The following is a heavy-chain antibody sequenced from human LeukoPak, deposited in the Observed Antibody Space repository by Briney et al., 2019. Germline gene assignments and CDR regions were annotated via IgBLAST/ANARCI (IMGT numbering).Heavy chain of an antibody. D-gene: IGHD3-9*01. Sequence: PSGTLSLTCAVSGGSISSSNWWSWVRQPPGKGLEWIGEIYHSGSTNYNPSLKSRVTISVDKSKNQFSLKLSSVTAADTAVYYCARGDINYDILTGYQEGVGFDYWGQGTLVIVSS. J-gene: IGHJ4*02. V-gene: IGHV4-4*02. CDR3: ARGDINYDILTGYQEGVGFDY. CDR2: IYHSGST. CDR1: GGSISSSNW.